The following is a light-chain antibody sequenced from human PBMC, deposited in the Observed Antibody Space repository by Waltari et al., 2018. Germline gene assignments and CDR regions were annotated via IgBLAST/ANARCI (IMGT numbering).Light chain of an antibody. CDR2: YAN. J-gene: IGKJ4*01. Sequence: IQMSQSPSSLSASVGDRVTITCRASQGISSYLNWYQQKPGKAPKLLIYYANSLASGVPSRFSGSGSGTEITLTISSLQPEDFATYYCQQGNSYPLTFGGGTKVEI. CDR1: QGISSY. CDR3: QQGNSYPLT. V-gene: IGKV1-13*02.